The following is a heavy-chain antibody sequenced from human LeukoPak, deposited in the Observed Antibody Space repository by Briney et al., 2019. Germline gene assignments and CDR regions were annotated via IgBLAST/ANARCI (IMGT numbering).Heavy chain of an antibody. CDR2: ISSSSSYI. D-gene: IGHD6-13*01. CDR3: ARGYPSGIAAAGPGG. J-gene: IGHJ4*02. CDR1: GFTFSSYS. Sequence: GGSLRLSCAASGFTFSSYSMNWVRQAPGKGLEWVSSISSSSSYIYYADSVKGRFTISRDNAKNSLYLQMNSLRAEDTAVYYCARGYPSGIAAAGPGGWGQGTLVTVSS. V-gene: IGHV3-21*01.